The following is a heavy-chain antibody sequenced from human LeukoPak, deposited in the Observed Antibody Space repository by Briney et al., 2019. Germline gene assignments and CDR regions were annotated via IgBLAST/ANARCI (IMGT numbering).Heavy chain of an antibody. Sequence: HPGGSLRLSCAASGFTFSSYGMSWVRQAPGKGLEWVSVIYSGGSTYYADSVKGRFTISRDNSKNTLYLQMNSLRAEDTAVYYCAGEGPIVDWSSFDIWGQGTMVTVSS. CDR3: AGEGPIVDWSSFDI. V-gene: IGHV3-53*01. D-gene: IGHD3-9*01. CDR1: GFTFSSYG. J-gene: IGHJ3*02. CDR2: IYSGGST.